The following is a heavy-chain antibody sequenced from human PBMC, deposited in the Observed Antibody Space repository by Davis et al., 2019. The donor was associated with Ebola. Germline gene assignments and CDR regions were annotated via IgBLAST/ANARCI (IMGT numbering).Heavy chain of an antibody. J-gene: IGHJ4*02. Sequence: GESLKISCAASGFTFSSYSMNWVRQAPGKGLEWVSCIYSSSSTIYYADAVKGRFTISRDNAKNSLYLQMNSLRDEDTAVYYCARDRGSAWYNDYWGQGTLVTVSS. CDR2: IYSSSSTI. CDR1: GFTFSSYS. V-gene: IGHV3-48*02. CDR3: ARDRGSAWYNDY. D-gene: IGHD6-19*01.